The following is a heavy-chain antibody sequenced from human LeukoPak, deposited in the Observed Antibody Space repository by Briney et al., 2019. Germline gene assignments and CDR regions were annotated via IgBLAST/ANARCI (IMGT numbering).Heavy chain of an antibody. CDR3: AKKSPYGRADY. CDR2: VSGNGANT. Sequence: GGSLRLSCAASGFTFSDSAMSWVRQAPGKGLEWVSAVSGNGANTYYADSVKGRFTISRDNSKNTLYLQMNSLRAEATAVYYCAKKSPYGRADYWGQGTLVTVSS. D-gene: IGHD1-14*01. V-gene: IGHV3-23*01. J-gene: IGHJ4*02. CDR1: GFTFSDSA.